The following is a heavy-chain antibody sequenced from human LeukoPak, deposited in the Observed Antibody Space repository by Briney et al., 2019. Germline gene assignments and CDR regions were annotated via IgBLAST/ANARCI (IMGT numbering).Heavy chain of an antibody. D-gene: IGHD6-13*01. V-gene: IGHV3-30*04. Sequence: PGRSLRLSCAASGFTFSSYAMHWGRQAPGKGVEWVAVISDEGSNKYYADSVKGRFTICIDNFKNSLYLQMNSLRAEDTAVYYCARDNRSAAGSARDAFDIWRQGPMVTVSS. CDR1: GFTFSSYA. CDR2: ISDEGSNK. J-gene: IGHJ3*02. CDR3: ARDNRSAAGSARDAFDI.